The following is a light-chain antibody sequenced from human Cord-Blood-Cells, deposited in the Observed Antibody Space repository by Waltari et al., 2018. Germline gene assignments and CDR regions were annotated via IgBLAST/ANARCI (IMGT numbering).Light chain of an antibody. CDR3: SSYTSSSTWV. V-gene: IGLV2-14*01. CDR1: SSDVGGYNY. CDR2: DVS. Sequence: QSALTQPASVSGSPGQSITISCTGTSSDVGGYNYVSWYQQHPGKAPKLMIYDVSKRPSGVSNLFSGSKSGNTASLTISGSQAENESDYYCSSYTSSSTWVFGGGTKQTVL. J-gene: IGLJ3*02.